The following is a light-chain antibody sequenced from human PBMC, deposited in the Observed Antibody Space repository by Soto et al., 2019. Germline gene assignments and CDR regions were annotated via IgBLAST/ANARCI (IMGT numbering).Light chain of an antibody. CDR3: GSYTSSNNLEMV. V-gene: IGLV2-14*03. Sequence: QSALTQPASVSGSPGQSITISCTGTSSYVGVYYYVSWFQQHPGKAPKLMIYDVTKRPSGVSNRFSGSMSGNTASLTISGLQAEDEAHYYCGSYTSSNNLEMVFGGGTQLTVL. CDR1: SSYVGVYYY. CDR2: DVT. J-gene: IGLJ2*01.